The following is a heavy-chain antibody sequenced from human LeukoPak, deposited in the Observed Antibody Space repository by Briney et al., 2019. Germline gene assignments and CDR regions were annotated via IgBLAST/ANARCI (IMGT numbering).Heavy chain of an antibody. CDR1: GFTVSSYG. D-gene: IGHD6-13*01. CDR3: AKGRSSSLTYYYYMDV. J-gene: IGHJ6*03. Sequence: GGSLRLSCAASGFTVSSYGMSWVRQAPGKGLEWVSGIGGSGDSTEYADSVKGRFTISRDNSKNTLYLQINSLRAEDTAVYYCAKGRSSSLTYYYYMDVWGKGTTVTVSS. CDR2: IGGSGDST. V-gene: IGHV3-23*01.